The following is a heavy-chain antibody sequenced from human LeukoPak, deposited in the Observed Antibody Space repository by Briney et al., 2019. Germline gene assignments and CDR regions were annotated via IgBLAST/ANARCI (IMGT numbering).Heavy chain of an antibody. J-gene: IGHJ6*03. CDR2: INHSGST. CDR1: GGSFSGYY. CDR3: ARRYYFYYYMDV. Sequence: SETLSLTCAVYGGSFSGYYWSWIRQPPGKGLEWIGEINHSGSTNYNPSLKSRVTISVDTSKNQFSLKLSSVTAADTAVYYCARRYYFYYYMDVWGKGTTVTISS. V-gene: IGHV4-34*01.